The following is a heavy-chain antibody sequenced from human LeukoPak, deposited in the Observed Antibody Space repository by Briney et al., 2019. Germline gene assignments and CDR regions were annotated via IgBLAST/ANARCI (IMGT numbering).Heavy chain of an antibody. CDR1: GFTFSSYA. Sequence: PGGSLRLSCAASGFTFSSYAMSWVRQAPGKGLEWVSAISGSGGSTYYADSVKGRFTISRDNSKNTLYLQMNSLRAEDTAVYYCAKDGSLVDIVATIHFDSWGQGTLVTVSS. D-gene: IGHD5-12*01. CDR2: ISGSGGST. J-gene: IGHJ4*02. CDR3: AKDGSLVDIVATIHFDS. V-gene: IGHV3-23*01.